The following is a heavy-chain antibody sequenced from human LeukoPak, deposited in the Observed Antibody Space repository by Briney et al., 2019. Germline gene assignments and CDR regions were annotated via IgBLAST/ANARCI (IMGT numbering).Heavy chain of an antibody. Sequence: SETLSLTCTVSGGSISNYYWNWIRQPPGKGLEWIGYIYYSGSTNYNPSLKSRVTISVDTSKNQFSLKLSSVTAADTAVYYCARVRVTMIVVVIPDAFDIWGQGTMVTVSS. CDR1: GGSISNYY. V-gene: IGHV4-59*01. D-gene: IGHD3-22*01. CDR3: ARVRVTMIVVVIPDAFDI. J-gene: IGHJ3*02. CDR2: IYYSGST.